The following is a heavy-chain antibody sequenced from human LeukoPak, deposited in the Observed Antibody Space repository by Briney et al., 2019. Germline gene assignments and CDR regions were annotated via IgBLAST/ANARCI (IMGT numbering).Heavy chain of an antibody. CDR2: ISSSSSYI. CDR3: AREHYFYHMDG. J-gene: IGHJ6*03. V-gene: IGHV3-21*01. Sequence: GGSLRLSCVASGFTFSTYTMVWVRQAPGKGLEWVSSISSSSSYIFNADSVKGRFSISRDNAKNSLFLQINTLRAEDTAVYYCAREHYFYHMDGWGEGTTVTVSS. CDR1: GFTFSTYT.